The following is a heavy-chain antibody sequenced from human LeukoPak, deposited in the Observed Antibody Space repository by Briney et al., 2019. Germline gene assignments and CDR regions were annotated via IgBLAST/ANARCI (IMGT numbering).Heavy chain of an antibody. CDR2: IYSGGST. CDR1: GFTVSSNY. CDR3: AKGGHDFWSGYYLDY. V-gene: IGHV3-53*01. D-gene: IGHD3-3*01. J-gene: IGHJ4*02. Sequence: GGSLRLSCAASGFTVSSNYMSWVRQAPGKGLEWVSVIYSGGSTYYADSVKGRFTISRDNSKNTLYLQMNSLRAEDTAVYYCAKGGHDFWSGYYLDYWGQGTLVTVSS.